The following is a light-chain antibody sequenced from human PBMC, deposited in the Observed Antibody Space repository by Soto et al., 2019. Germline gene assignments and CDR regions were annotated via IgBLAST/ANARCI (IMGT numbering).Light chain of an antibody. J-gene: IGLJ7*01. CDR3: AAWDDSLDAAV. V-gene: IGLV1-44*01. Sequence: QSVLTQPPSASGTPGQRVTISCSGSSSNLGTNTVNWYQHLPGTAPKLIIFSDNQRPSGVPDRFSASKSDTSASLAISGLQYEDEADYYCAAWDDSLDAAVFGGGTQLTVL. CDR2: SDN. CDR1: SSNLGTNT.